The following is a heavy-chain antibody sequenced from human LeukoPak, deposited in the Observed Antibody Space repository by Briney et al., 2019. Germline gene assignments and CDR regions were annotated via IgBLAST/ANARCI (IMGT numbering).Heavy chain of an antibody. CDR3: ARDDSYYDFWSGYSGNWFDP. J-gene: IGHJ5*02. Sequence: PSQTLSLTCTVSGGSISSGSYYRSWIRQPAGKGLEWIGRIYTSGSTNYNPSLKSRVTISVDTSQNQFSLKLSSVTAADTAVYYCARDDSYYDFWSGYSGNWFDPWGQGTLVTVSS. D-gene: IGHD3-3*01. CDR1: GGSISSGSYY. CDR2: IYTSGST. V-gene: IGHV4-61*02.